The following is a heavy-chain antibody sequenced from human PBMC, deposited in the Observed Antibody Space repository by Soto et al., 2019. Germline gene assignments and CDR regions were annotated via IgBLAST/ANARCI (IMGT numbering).Heavy chain of an antibody. Sequence: VQLVESGGGVVQPGRSLRLSCAASGFTFSDYAMHWVRQPPGKGLEWVAVVSQDGRNTHYADSVKGRFTISRDSSKNTASLQLTSLRAEVTAVYYCGSGGRQGLVTSDFNYWGQGALVTVSS. CDR2: VSQDGRNT. CDR1: GFTFSDYA. V-gene: IGHV3-30*03. CDR3: GSGGRQGLVTSDFNY. J-gene: IGHJ4*02. D-gene: IGHD6-19*01.